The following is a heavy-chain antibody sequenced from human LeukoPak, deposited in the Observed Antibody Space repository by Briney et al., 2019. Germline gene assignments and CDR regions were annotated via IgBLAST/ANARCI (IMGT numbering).Heavy chain of an antibody. CDR1: GGTFSSYA. D-gene: IGHD2-2*01. CDR3: ARGDVVPAAIPFDY. CDR2: IIPIFGTA. V-gene: IGHV1-69*13. Sequence: SVQVSCKASGGTFSSYAISWVRQAPGQGLEWMGGIIPIFGTANYAQKFQGRVTITADESTSTAYMELSSLRSEDTAVYYCARGDVVPAAIPFDYWGQGTLVTVSS. J-gene: IGHJ4*02.